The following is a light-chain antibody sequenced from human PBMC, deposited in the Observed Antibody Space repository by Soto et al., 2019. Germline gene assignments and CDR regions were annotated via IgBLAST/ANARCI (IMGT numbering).Light chain of an antibody. CDR3: QQYNSWPGT. Sequence: ETVMTQSPATLSVSPGERATLSCRASRSGGGDVAWYHHNAGQAPSLVIYDIFTRATGVPTRISGSGSGTEFTLTISSLQSEDFAVYNCQQYNSWPGTFSVGTKVDIK. V-gene: IGKV3D-15*01. CDR2: DIF. CDR1: RSGGGD. J-gene: IGKJ4*02.